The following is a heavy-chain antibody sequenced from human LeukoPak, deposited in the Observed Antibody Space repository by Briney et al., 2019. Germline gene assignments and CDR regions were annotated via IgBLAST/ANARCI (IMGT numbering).Heavy chain of an antibody. J-gene: IGHJ4*02. CDR3: ARGEWELHRDKWYYFDY. V-gene: IGHV1-69*05. CDR1: GYTFTSYY. CDR2: IIPIFGTA. D-gene: IGHD1-26*01. Sequence: ASVKVSCKASGYTFTSYYMHWVRQAPGQGLEWMGGIIPIFGTANYAQKFQGRVTITTDESTSTAYMELSSLRSEDTAVYYCARGEWELHRDKWYYFDYWGQGTLVTVSS.